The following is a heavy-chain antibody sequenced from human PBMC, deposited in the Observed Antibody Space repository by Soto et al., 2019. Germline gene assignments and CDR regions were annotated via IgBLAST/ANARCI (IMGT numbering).Heavy chain of an antibody. D-gene: IGHD3-10*01. CDR2: IYYSGST. CDR1: GGSISSSSYY. J-gene: IGHJ5*02. V-gene: IGHV4-39*01. CDR3: AGRHYHGSGANYHWFDP. Sequence: QLQLQESGPGLVKPSETLSLTCTVSGGSISSSSYYWGWIRQPPGKGLEWIGSIYYSGSTYYNPSLKSRVTISGDPSKNPVPPKLGSGTAADTAVYYCAGRHYHGSGANYHWFDPWGQGTLVTVSS.